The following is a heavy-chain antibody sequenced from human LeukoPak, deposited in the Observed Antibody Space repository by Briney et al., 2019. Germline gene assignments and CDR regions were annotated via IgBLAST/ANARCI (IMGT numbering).Heavy chain of an antibody. J-gene: IGHJ5*02. Sequence: SETLSLTCAVYGGSFSGYYWSWIRQPPGKGLGWIGEINHSGSTNYNPSLKSRVTISVDTSKNQFSLKLSSVTAADTAVYYCARTRRDAGWFDPWGQGTLVTVSS. CDR2: INHSGST. CDR1: GGSFSGYY. CDR3: ARTRRDAGWFDP. V-gene: IGHV4-34*01.